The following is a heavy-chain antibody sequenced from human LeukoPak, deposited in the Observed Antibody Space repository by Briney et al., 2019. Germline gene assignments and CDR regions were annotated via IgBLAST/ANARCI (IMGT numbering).Heavy chain of an antibody. V-gene: IGHV1-8*01. Sequence: ASVRVSCKASGYTFTSFDINWVRQATGQGLQWMGWMNPNSDNTAYAQKFQGRVSMTWNTSISTAYMELSSLRSEDTAVYYCARRGAGTHFDYWGQGTLVTVSS. CDR1: GYTFTSFD. CDR2: MNPNSDNT. D-gene: IGHD6-19*01. J-gene: IGHJ4*02. CDR3: ARRGAGTHFDY.